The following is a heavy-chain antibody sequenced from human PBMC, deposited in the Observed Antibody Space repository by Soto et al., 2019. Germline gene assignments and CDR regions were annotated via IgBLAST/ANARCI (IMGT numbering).Heavy chain of an antibody. CDR1: GFTFSSYG. J-gene: IGHJ4*02. CDR2: ISYDGSNK. CDR3: AKGTTGGDGYNPRGYYFDY. V-gene: IGHV3-30*18. Sequence: GESLKISCAASGFTFSSYGMHWVRQAPGKGLEWVAVISYDGSNKYYADSVKGRFTISRDNSKNTLYLQMNSLRAEDTAVYYCAKGTTGGDGYNPRGYYFDYWGQGTLVTVSS. D-gene: IGHD2-21*01.